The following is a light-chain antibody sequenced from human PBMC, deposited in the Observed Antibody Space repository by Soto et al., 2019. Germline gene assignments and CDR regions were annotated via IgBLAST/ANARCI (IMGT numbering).Light chain of an antibody. J-gene: IGKJ4*01. Sequence: EIVLTQSPDTLSLSPGERATLSCRASQSVCTYLAWYQQKHGQAPRLLIYEASNRATGIPARFSGSGSGTDFTLTISSLEPEDFAVYYCQQRSNWPPLTFGGGTKVEV. CDR2: EAS. CDR1: QSVCTY. CDR3: QQRSNWPPLT. V-gene: IGKV3-11*01.